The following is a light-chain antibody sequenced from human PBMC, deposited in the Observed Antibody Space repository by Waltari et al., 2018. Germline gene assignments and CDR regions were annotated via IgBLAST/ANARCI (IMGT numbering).Light chain of an antibody. J-gene: IGLJ1*01. V-gene: IGLV2-14*04. CDR2: DVS. Sequence: CYQQPPGKAPKLMSYDVSKRPSGVSNRFSGSKSGNTASLTISGLQAEDEADYYCTSYTSSNTYVFGTGTKVTVL. CDR3: TSYTSSNTYV.